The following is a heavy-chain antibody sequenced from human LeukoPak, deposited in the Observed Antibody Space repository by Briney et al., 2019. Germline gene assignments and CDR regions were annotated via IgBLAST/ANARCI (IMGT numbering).Heavy chain of an antibody. J-gene: IGHJ4*02. CDR2: ISGSGGGT. D-gene: IGHD5-18*01. CDR1: GFTFSSYA. Sequence: GGSLRLSCAASGFTFSSYAMSWVRQAPGKGLEWISTISGSGGGTYYADSVKGRFTISRDNSKNTLSLQMNSLRAEDTAVYFCARGGSDTAMAHDYWGQGTLVTVSS. V-gene: IGHV3-23*01. CDR3: ARGGSDTAMAHDY.